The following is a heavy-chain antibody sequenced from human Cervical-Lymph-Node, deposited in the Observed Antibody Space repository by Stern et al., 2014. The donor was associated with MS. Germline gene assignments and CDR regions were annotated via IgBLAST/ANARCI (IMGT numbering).Heavy chain of an antibody. CDR2: IIPILSIT. V-gene: IGHV1-69*09. CDR3: ATLGVTTGDFDP. D-gene: IGHD4-17*01. J-gene: IGHJ5*02. CDR1: GGTFSSSG. Sequence: VQLVESGSEVKKPGSSVRVSCTASGGTFSSSGISWVRQAPGQGLEWMGRIIPILSITNYAQNFQGRVTITADKSTSTAYMELSSLRSEDTAVYYCATLGVTTGDFDPWGQGTLVTVSS.